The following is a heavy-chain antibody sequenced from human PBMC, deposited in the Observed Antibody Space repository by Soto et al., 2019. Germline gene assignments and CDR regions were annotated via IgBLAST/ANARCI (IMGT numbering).Heavy chain of an antibody. Sequence: GGSLRLSCAASGFTFSSYGMHWVRQAPGKGLEWVAVIWYDGSNKYYADSVKGRFTISRDNSKNTLYLQMNSLRAEDTAVYYCARGSGYDKAANFDYWGQGTLVTVSS. CDR2: IWYDGSNK. V-gene: IGHV3-33*01. CDR3: ARGSGYDKAANFDY. CDR1: GFTFSSYG. J-gene: IGHJ4*02. D-gene: IGHD5-12*01.